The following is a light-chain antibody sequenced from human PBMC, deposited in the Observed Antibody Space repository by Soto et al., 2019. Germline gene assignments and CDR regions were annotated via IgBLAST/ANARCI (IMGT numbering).Light chain of an antibody. Sequence: EIVMTQSPATLSVSPGETATLSCRASQSVHANLAWYQRKPGQAPRVLIFHASTRASGIPVRFSGSGSGTEFTLTISSLQSEDSAFYFCRQYGSWPRYPFGQGTTLEI. CDR3: RQYGSWPRYP. V-gene: IGKV3-15*01. CDR1: QSVHAN. J-gene: IGKJ2*01. CDR2: HAS.